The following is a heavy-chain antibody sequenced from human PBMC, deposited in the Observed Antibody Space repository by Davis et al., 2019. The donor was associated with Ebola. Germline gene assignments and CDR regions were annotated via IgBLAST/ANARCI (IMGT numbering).Heavy chain of an antibody. CDR1: GGSSSGYY. CDR3: ARHPPSRVTLDY. D-gene: IGHD4-17*01. J-gene: IGHJ4*02. CDR2: INHSGST. Sequence: SETLSLTCAVHGGSSSGYYWSWISQPPRKGLECIGEINHSGSTNYNPSLKSRVTISVDTSKNQFSLKLSSVTAADTAVYYCARHPPSRVTLDYWGQGTLVTVAS. V-gene: IGHV4-34*01.